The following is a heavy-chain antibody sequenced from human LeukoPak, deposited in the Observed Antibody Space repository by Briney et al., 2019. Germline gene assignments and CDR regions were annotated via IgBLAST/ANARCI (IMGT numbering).Heavy chain of an antibody. D-gene: IGHD6-19*01. CDR3: ASLGEYSSGWYVTAGGYYYGMDV. CDR2: IYYSGST. Sequence: SETLSLTCTVSGGSISSYYWSWIRQPPGKGLEWIWYIYYSGSTNYNPSLKSRVTISVDTSKNQFSLKLSSVTAADTAVYYCASLGEYSSGWYVTAGGYYYGMDVWGQGTTVTVSS. J-gene: IGHJ6*02. V-gene: IGHV4-59*01. CDR1: GGSISSYY.